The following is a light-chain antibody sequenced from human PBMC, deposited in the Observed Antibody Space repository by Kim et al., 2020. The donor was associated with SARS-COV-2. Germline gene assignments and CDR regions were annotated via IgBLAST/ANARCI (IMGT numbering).Light chain of an antibody. J-gene: IGKJ2*01. CDR3: QQYNNWPYT. Sequence: SVSPGERATLSCRASQSVSSNLAWYQQKPGQAPRLLIYGASTRATAIPARFSGSGSGTEFTLTISSLQSEDFALYYCQQYNNWPYTFGQGTKLEI. CDR2: GAS. CDR1: QSVSSN. V-gene: IGKV3-15*01.